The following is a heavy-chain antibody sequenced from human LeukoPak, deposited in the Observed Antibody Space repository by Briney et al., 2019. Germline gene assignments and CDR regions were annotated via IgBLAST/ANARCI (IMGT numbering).Heavy chain of an antibody. J-gene: IGHJ6*02. D-gene: IGHD4-17*01. Sequence: ASVKVSCKASGYTFTSYGISWVRQAPEQGLEWMGWISAYNGNTNYAQKLQGRVTMTTDTSTSTAYMELRSLRSDDTAVYYCARDYGDYVGSDYYYGMDVWGQGTAVTVSS. V-gene: IGHV1-18*01. CDR1: GYTFTSYG. CDR3: ARDYGDYVGSDYYYGMDV. CDR2: ISAYNGNT.